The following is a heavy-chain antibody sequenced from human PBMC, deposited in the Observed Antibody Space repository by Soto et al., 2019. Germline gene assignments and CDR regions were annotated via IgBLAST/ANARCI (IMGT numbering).Heavy chain of an antibody. D-gene: IGHD2-2*01. CDR2: IIPFFGSP. CDR3: ARYCSSTTCRKYHYYGMDV. V-gene: IGHV1-69*13. J-gene: IGHJ6*02. Sequence: SVKVSCKPSGGTFGSYAISWVRQAPGQGLEWMGGIIPFFGSPNYAQKFQGRVTITADESTSTAYMELTSLRSEDTAVYYCARYCSSTTCRKYHYYGMDVLGQRTTVTVYS. CDR1: GGTFGSYA.